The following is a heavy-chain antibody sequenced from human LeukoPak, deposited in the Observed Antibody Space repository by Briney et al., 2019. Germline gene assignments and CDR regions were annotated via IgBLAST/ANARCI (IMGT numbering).Heavy chain of an antibody. CDR3: ARGAPGSYCSGGSCPYFDY. D-gene: IGHD2-15*01. CDR2: MNPNSGNT. V-gene: IGHV1-8*01. CDR1: VYTFTSYD. J-gene: IGHJ4*02. Sequence: ASVKASCKTSVYTFTSYDINWVRQATGQGLEWMGWMNPNSGNTGYAQKFQGRVTMTRNTSISTAYMELTSLRSEDTAVYYCARGAPGSYCSGGSCPYFDYWGQGTLATVSS.